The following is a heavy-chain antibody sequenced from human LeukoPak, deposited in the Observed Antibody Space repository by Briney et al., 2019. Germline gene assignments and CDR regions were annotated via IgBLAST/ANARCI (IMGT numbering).Heavy chain of an antibody. CDR1: GGSIGTYY. Sequence: PSETLSLTCTVSGGSIGTYYWTWIRQPPGKRLEWIGYIYYSGSTAYNPSLKSRVTISVDTSKNQFSLKLSSVTAADTAVYYCARGNVDTAMVWFDYWGQGTLVTVSS. D-gene: IGHD5-18*01. J-gene: IGHJ4*02. CDR2: IYYSGST. V-gene: IGHV4-59*01. CDR3: ARGNVDTAMVWFDY.